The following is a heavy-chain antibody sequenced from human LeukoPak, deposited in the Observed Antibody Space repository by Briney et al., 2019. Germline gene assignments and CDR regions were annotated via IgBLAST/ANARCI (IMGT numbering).Heavy chain of an antibody. J-gene: IGHJ4*02. D-gene: IGHD4-17*01. CDR3: ACGPTAVTRSY. CDR2: IYSGGIT. CDR1: GFTVSSSY. Sequence: PGGSLRLSCAASGFTVSSSYMSWVRQAPGKGLEWVSIIYSGGITYYADSVKGRFTMSRDNSKNMLYLQMHSLRAEDTAVYYCACGPTAVTRSYWGRRTLVTVSS. V-gene: IGHV3-53*01.